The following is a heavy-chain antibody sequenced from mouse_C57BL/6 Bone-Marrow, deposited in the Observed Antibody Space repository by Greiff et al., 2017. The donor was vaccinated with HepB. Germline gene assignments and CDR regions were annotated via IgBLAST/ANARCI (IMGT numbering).Heavy chain of an antibody. D-gene: IGHD2-2*01. Sequence: EVNVVESGGGLVKPGGSLKLSCAASGFTFSSYAMSWVRQTPEKRLEWVATISDGGSYTYYPDNVKGRFTISRDNAKNNLYLQMSHLKSEDTAMYYCARVFYGYDLFAYWGQGTLVTVSA. CDR2: ISDGGSYT. CDR3: ARVFYGYDLFAY. J-gene: IGHJ3*01. V-gene: IGHV5-4*03. CDR1: GFTFSSYA.